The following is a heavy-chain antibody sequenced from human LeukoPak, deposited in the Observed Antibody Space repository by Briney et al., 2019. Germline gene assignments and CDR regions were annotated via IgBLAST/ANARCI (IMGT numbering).Heavy chain of an antibody. D-gene: IGHD3-3*01. CDR3: ARVGEFLENWFDP. J-gene: IGHJ5*02. V-gene: IGHV1-46*01. CDR1: GYTFTRYY. CDR2: INPSGGIT. Sequence: GASVKVSCKASGYTFTRYYMHWVRQAPGQGLEWMGIINPSGGITSYAKKFQGRVTMTRDTSTSTVYMELSSLRSEDTAVYYCARVGEFLENWFDPWGQGTLVTVSS.